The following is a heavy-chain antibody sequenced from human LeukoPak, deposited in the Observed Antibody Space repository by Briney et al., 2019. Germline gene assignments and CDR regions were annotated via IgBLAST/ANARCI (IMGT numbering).Heavy chain of an antibody. V-gene: IGHV3-23*01. CDR1: GFTFSSYA. Sequence: GGSLRLSCAASGFTFSSYAMSRVRQAPGKGLEWVSAISGSGGSTYYADSVKGRFTISRDNPKNTLYLQMNSLRAEDTAVYYCAKDLTGSGSSNFDYWGQGTLVTVSS. J-gene: IGHJ4*02. D-gene: IGHD3-10*01. CDR2: ISGSGGST. CDR3: AKDLTGSGSSNFDY.